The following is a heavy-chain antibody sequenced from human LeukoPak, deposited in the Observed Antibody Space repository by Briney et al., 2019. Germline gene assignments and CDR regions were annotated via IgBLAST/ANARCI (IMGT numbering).Heavy chain of an antibody. CDR2: INHSGST. Sequence: SETLSLTCAVYGGSFSGYYWSWIRQPPGKGLEWIGEINHSGSTNYNPSLKSRVAIPVDTCKNQFALKLSSVTAADTAVDYCAKMWLSHNWFDPWGQGTLVTVSS. V-gene: IGHV4-34*01. CDR1: GGSFSGYY. CDR3: AKMWLSHNWFDP. D-gene: IGHD5-12*01. J-gene: IGHJ5*02.